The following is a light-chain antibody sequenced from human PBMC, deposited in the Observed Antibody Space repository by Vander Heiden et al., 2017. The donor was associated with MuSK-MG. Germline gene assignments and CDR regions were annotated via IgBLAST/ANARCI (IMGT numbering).Light chain of an antibody. J-gene: IGKJ5*01. CDR3: QQCDSAHPNT. CDR1: QSISSY. CDR2: AAS. V-gene: IGKV1-39*01. Sequence: DSQRTDHASSLSASLGDRVTITCRASQSISSYLTWYQQKPGKAPKLLIYAASSLQSGVPSRFSGSGSGTDFTLTISSLQPEDFATYYCQQCDSAHPNTFGQGTRLEIK.